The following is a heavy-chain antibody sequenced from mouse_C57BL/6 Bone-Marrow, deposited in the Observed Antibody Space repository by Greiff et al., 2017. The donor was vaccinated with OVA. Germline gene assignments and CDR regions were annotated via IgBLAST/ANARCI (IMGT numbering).Heavy chain of an antibody. CDR1: GYTFTSYW. J-gene: IGHJ1*03. CDR2: IYPGSGST. Sequence: QVQLKQPGAELVKPGASVKMSCKASGYTFTSYWITWVKQRPGQGLEWIGDIYPGSGSTNYNEKFKSKATLTVDTSSSTAYMQLSSLTSEDSAVYDCARWERAFYDGYFDWYFDVWGTGTTVTVSS. V-gene: IGHV1-55*01. D-gene: IGHD2-3*01. CDR3: ARWERAFYDGYFDWYFDV.